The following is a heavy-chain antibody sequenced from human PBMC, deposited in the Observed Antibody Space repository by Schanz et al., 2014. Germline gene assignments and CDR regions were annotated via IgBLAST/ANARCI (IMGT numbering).Heavy chain of an antibody. D-gene: IGHD5-18*01. CDR2: MYINSGST. CDR3: ARDGYRNGRPFDH. Sequence: QVQLVESGGGLVKPGGSLRLSCAASGFTVSNNLMSWVRQAPGKGLEWISSMYINSGSTQYADSVKGRFTISRDTAENSVYLQMNSLRXXXXAVYYCARDGYRNGRPFDHWGQGTRVTVSA. V-gene: IGHV3-11*06. CDR1: GFTVSNNL. J-gene: IGHJ4*02.